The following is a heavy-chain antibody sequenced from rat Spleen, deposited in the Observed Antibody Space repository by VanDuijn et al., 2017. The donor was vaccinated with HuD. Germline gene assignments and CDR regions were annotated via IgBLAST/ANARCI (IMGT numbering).Heavy chain of an antibody. D-gene: IGHD1-11*01. V-gene: IGHV2-43*01. CDR3: TRDGTTGLLAYVLDA. CDR2: IWTGGTT. Sequence: QVQLKESGPGLVQPSQTLSLTCTVSGFSLTSYHVSWVRQPPGKGLEWMGVIWTGGTTAYNSLLKSRLSITRDISKSQVFLKMNSLQTEDTGTYYCTRDGTTGLLAYVLDAWGQGASVTVSS. CDR1: GFSLTSYH. J-gene: IGHJ4*01.